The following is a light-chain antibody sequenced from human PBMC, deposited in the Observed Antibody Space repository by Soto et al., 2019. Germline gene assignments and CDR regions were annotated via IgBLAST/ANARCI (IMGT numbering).Light chain of an antibody. J-gene: IGKJ5*01. CDR1: QSVLYSSNNKNY. Sequence: DIVMTQSPDSLAVSLGERATINCKSSQSVLYSSNNKNYLAWYQQKPGRPPKLLIYWASTRESGVTDRFSGSGSGTDFTLTISSLQAEDVAVYYCQQYYSTPTFGQGTRLEIK. CDR2: WAS. V-gene: IGKV4-1*01. CDR3: QQYYSTPT.